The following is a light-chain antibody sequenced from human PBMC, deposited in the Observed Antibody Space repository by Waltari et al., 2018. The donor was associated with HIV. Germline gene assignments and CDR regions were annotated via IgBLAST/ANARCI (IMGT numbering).Light chain of an antibody. Sequence: QSVLTQPPSASGTPGQRVTIPCSGRSSRLDINTVNWYQQRPGTAPKLLIYNNNQRPSGVPDRFSGSKSGTSASLAISGLQSEDEADYFCAAWDDRLSVVFGGGTKLTVL. CDR3: AAWDDRLSVV. CDR1: SSRLDINT. J-gene: IGLJ3*02. V-gene: IGLV1-44*01. CDR2: NNN.